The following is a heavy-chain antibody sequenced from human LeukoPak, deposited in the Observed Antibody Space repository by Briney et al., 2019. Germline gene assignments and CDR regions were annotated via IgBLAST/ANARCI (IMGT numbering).Heavy chain of an antibody. CDR3: AKTSRANSGYDSPFDY. J-gene: IGHJ4*02. Sequence: GGSLRLSCAGSGFTFSAYAMSWVRRSAGKGLEWVSDIRGSGTRTDYADSVKGRFTISRDNSKHTLYLQMNSLRAEDTAIYYCAKTSRANSGYDSPFDYWGQGTLVTVSS. V-gene: IGHV3-23*01. D-gene: IGHD5-12*01. CDR1: GFTFSAYA. CDR2: IRGSGTRT.